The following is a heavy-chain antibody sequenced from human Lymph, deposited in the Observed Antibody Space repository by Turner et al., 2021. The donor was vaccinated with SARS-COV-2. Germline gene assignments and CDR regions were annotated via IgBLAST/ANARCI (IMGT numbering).Heavy chain of an antibody. CDR3: ARLVRRAEYYFDY. D-gene: IGHD3-10*01. J-gene: IGHJ4*02. Sequence: QLQLQESGPGLVKPSETLSLTCTVSGGSISSSSHYWGWIRQPPGRGLEWIGHIYDRGNNYYNLSLKSRVTISVDTSKNQFSLKLSSVTAADTAVYYCARLVRRAEYYFDYWGQGTLVTVSS. V-gene: IGHV4-39*01. CDR1: GGSISSSSHY. CDR2: IYDRGNN.